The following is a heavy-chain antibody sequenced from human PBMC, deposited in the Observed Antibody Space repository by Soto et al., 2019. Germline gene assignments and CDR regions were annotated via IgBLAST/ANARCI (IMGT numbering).Heavy chain of an antibody. CDR3: ATYLGGGGGRGY. CDR2: INYDGST. Sequence: QVQLQESGPGLVKPSETLSLTCTVSGGSVTNHHLSWIRQPPGKELEWMGYINYDGSTTYNPSLRSAGPTSLDTSTRQLSLKLSPVTAADTAVYYWATYLGGGGGRGYWGQGTLVTVSS. V-gene: IGHV4-59*08. D-gene: IGHD2-21*01. J-gene: IGHJ4*02. CDR1: GGSVTNHH.